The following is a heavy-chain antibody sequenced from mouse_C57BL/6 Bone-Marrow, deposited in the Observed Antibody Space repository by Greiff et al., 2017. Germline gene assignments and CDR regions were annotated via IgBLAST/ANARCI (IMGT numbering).Heavy chain of an antibody. V-gene: IGHV1-64*01. J-gene: IGHJ2*01. CDR3: ARRIYYDYGGY. CDR1: GYTFTSYW. D-gene: IGHD2-4*01. CDR2: IHPNSGST. Sequence: VQLQQPGAELVKPGASVKLSCKASGYTFTSYWMHWVKQRPGQGLEWIGMIHPNSGSTNYNEKFKSKATLTVDKSSSTASMQLSRLTSEVSAVDSCARRIYYDYGGYWGQGTTLTVSS.